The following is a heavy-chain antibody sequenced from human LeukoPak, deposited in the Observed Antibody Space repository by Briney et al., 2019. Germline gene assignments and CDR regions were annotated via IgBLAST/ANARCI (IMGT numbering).Heavy chain of an antibody. CDR2: IQYDGSNK. CDR1: GFTFSSYG. V-gene: IGHV3-30*02. Sequence: GGSLRLSCAASGFTFSSYGMHWVRQAPGKGLEWVAFIQYDGSNKYYADSVKGRFTISRDNSKNTLYLQMNSLRAEDTAVYYCAKANHFIVATREIDYWGQGTLVTVSS. CDR3: AKANHFIVATREIDY. J-gene: IGHJ4*02. D-gene: IGHD5-12*01.